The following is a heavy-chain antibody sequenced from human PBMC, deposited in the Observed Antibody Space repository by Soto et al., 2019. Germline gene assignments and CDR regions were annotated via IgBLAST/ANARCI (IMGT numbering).Heavy chain of an antibody. Sequence: SLRRYIAARRFTFSDYCVHWVRKAPGKGLEWVAGISHGATRKSYSDSVKGRFIISRDNSKKMLYLQLNSLRREDTAVYYCAKEWVGGSNRYQLDYWGRGTLVTVS. V-gene: IGHV3-30*18. CDR2: ISHGATRK. D-gene: IGHD4-4*01. CDR3: AKEWVGGSNRYQLDY. CDR1: RFTFSDYC. J-gene: IGHJ4*02.